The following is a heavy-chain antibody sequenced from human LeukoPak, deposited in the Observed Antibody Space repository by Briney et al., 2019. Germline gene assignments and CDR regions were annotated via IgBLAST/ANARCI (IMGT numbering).Heavy chain of an antibody. CDR2: ITGSGGST. CDR1: GFTFSSYA. CDR3: TAYDFWSSFDY. V-gene: IGHV3-23*01. J-gene: IGHJ4*02. D-gene: IGHD3-3*01. Sequence: PGGSLRLSCAASGFTFSSYAMSWVRQAPGKGLEWVSAITGSGGSTYYADSVKGRFTISRENSKNTLFLQMNRLRAEDTAVYCCTAYDFWSSFDYWGQGTLVTVSS.